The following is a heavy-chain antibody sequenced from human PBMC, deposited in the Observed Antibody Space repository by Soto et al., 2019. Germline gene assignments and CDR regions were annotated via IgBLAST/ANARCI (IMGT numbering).Heavy chain of an antibody. CDR1: RFSLNTYG. J-gene: IGHJ6*02. Sequence: PGGSLRLSCTTSRFSLNTYGMTWVRRAPGKGLEWVSTLSASGSCSYYAESVKGRFTVSRDNSKNTMYLQMNSLRDEDTAVYYCAKNSYGDSWNFGLDVWGQGTTVTVSS. V-gene: IGHV3-23*01. CDR3: AKNSYGDSWNFGLDV. CDR2: LSASGSCS. D-gene: IGHD4-17*01.